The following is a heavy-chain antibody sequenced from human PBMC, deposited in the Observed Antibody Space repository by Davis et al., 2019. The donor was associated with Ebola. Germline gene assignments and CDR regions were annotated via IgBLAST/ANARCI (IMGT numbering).Heavy chain of an antibody. Sequence: AASVKVSCKASGYTFTSYGISWVRQAPGQGLEWMGWISAYNGNTNYAQKLQGRVTITADKSTSTAYMELSSLRSEDTAVYYCARSGYYYYYYGMDVWGQGTTVTVS. CDR1: GYTFTSYG. J-gene: IGHJ6*02. V-gene: IGHV1-18*01. CDR2: ISAYNGNT. D-gene: IGHD3-3*01. CDR3: ARSGYYYYYYGMDV.